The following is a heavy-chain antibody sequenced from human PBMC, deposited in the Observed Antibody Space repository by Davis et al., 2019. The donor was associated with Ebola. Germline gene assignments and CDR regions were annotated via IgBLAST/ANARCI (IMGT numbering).Heavy chain of an antibody. CDR1: GVTFSSYA. V-gene: IGHV3-23*01. Sequence: GESLKISCVASGVTFSSYAMSWVRQAPGKGLEWVSGISGSSTYYADSVTGRFTISRDNSKNTVYLQMTSLRAEDTAIYYCEKEVSNHLGQGTRVTVSS. D-gene: IGHD5/OR15-5a*01. CDR2: ISGSST. CDR3: EKEVSNH. J-gene: IGHJ4*02.